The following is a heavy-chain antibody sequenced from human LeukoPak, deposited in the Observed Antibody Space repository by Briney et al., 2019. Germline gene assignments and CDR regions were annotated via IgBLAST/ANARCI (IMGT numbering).Heavy chain of an antibody. CDR2: INSDGSST. CDR1: GFTFSSYW. J-gene: IGHJ4*02. Sequence: GGSLRLSRAASGFTFSSYWMHWVRQAPGKGPVWVSRINSDGSSTSYADSVKGRFTISRDNAKNTLYLQMNSLRAEDTAVYYCARAKGYSGYDYFDYWGQGTLVTVSS. CDR3: ARAKGYSGYDYFDY. D-gene: IGHD5-12*01. V-gene: IGHV3-74*01.